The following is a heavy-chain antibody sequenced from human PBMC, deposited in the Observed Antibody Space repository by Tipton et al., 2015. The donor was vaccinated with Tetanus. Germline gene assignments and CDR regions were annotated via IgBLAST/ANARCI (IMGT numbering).Heavy chain of an antibody. V-gene: IGHV3-30*03. CDR1: GFTFSSYG. D-gene: IGHD6-19*01. J-gene: IGHJ4*02. CDR2: ISHDGSNE. Sequence: SLRLSCAASGFTFSSYGMHWVRQAPGKGLEWVAYISHDGSNEHLVDSVKGRFTISRDNSKNTLYLQMNSLRPEDTAVYYCVRDGGSSGWLAYWGQGTLITVSS. CDR3: VRDGGSSGWLAY.